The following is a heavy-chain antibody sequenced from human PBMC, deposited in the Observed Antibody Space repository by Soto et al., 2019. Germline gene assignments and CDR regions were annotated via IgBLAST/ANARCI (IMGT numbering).Heavy chain of an antibody. CDR1: GFTFSDYY. J-gene: IGHJ4*02. V-gene: IGHV3-11*04. D-gene: IGHD6-13*01. CDR2: ISSSGSTI. Sequence: QVQLVESGGGLVKPGGSLRLSCAASGFTFSDYYMSWIRQAPGKGLEWVSYISSSGSTIYYADSVKGRFTISRDNAKNSLSLQLNSLRAEDTSVYCCARDMTRDSSSWVKVYYFDYWGQGTLVTVSS. CDR3: ARDMTRDSSSWVKVYYFDY.